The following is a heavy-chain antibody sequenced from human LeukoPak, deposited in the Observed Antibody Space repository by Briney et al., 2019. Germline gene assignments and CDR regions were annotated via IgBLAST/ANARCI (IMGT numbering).Heavy chain of an antibody. Sequence: GGSLRLSCAASGFTFSDYYMSWIRQTPGKGLEWVSYINSSGSSIYYADSVKGRFTISRDNAKNSLYLQMNSLTVEDTAVYYCARDTPHYYDSGGYYPVDYWGQGTLVTVSS. CDR3: ARDTPHYYDSGGYYPVDY. V-gene: IGHV3-11*04. J-gene: IGHJ4*02. CDR1: GFTFSDYY. CDR2: INSSGSSI. D-gene: IGHD3-22*01.